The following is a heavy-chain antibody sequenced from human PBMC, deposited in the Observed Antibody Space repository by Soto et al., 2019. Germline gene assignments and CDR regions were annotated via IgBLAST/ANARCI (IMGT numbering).Heavy chain of an antibody. V-gene: IGHV4-61*01. D-gene: IGHD6-19*01. J-gene: IGHJ4*02. Sequence: QVQLQESGPGLVKPSETLSLTCTVSGASVSSVRNYWSWIRKPPGQGLEWIGYIDMYGRTHSNSSMKDRVTMSVDTSKNQLSLNLSSVTAADTAAYYCARIAVSGTYYFDFWGQGIQVTVSS. CDR1: GASVSSVRNY. CDR2: IDMYGRT. CDR3: ARIAVSGTYYFDF.